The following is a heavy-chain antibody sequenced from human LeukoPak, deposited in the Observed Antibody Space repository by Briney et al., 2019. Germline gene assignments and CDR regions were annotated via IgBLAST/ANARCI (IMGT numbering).Heavy chain of an antibody. CDR2: IRSSSRTI. CDR3: ARVRALATRDAFDV. CDR1: GFTFSSYN. V-gene: IGHV3-48*01. D-gene: IGHD5-12*01. Sequence: GGSLRLSCAASGFTFSSYNMNWVRQAPGKGLEWVSYIRSSSRTIHYTDSVKGRFTVSRDNAKNSLYLQMNDLRAEDTAVYFCARVRALATRDAFDVWGQGTMVSVPS. J-gene: IGHJ3*01.